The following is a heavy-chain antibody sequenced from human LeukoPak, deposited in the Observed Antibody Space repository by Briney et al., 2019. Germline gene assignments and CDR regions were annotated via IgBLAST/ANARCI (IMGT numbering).Heavy chain of an antibody. CDR3: ASSGTYMIVAGAFDI. CDR2: MHYSGGI. J-gene: IGHJ3*02. CDR1: GDSISSTTYF. Sequence: PSETLSLTCVVSGDSISSTTYFWGWIRQPPGKGLEYIGTMHYSGGIDYNPSLKSRVTISVDTSKNHFSLKLTSVTAADTAVYYCASSGTYMIVAGAFDIWGQGTMVTVSS. D-gene: IGHD3-22*01. V-gene: IGHV4-39*01.